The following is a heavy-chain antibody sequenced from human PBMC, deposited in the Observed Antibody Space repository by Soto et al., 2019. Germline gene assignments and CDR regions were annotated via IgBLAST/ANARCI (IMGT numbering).Heavy chain of an antibody. CDR1: GFTFGTYS. CDR3: ARGGSSSDNGMDV. J-gene: IGHJ6*02. V-gene: IGHV3-48*02. D-gene: IGHD6-6*01. CDR2: ISSRSYTI. Sequence: EVQLVESGGGLVQPGGSLRLSVAASGFTFGTYSMNWVRQAPGKGLEWVSYISSRSYTIYYVDSVKGRFTISRDNAKNSLYLQMNSLRDEDTAVYYCARGGSSSDNGMDVWGQGTTVTVSS.